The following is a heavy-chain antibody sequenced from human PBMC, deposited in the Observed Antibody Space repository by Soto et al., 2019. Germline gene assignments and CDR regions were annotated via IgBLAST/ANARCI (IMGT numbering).Heavy chain of an antibody. CDR3: AREEYSSGWYFDY. J-gene: IGHJ4*02. Sequence: PSETLSLTCAVSGGSISSGGYSWSWIRQPPGKGLEWIGSIYYSGSTYYNPSLKSRVTISVDTSKNQFSLKLSSVTAADTAVYYCAREEYSSGWYFDYWGQGTLVTVSS. D-gene: IGHD6-19*01. CDR2: IYYSGST. CDR1: GGSISSGGYS. V-gene: IGHV4-39*02.